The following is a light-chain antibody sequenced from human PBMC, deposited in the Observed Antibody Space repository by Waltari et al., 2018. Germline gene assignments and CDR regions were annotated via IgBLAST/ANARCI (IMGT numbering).Light chain of an antibody. J-gene: IGKJ2*01. Sequence: DVVMTQSPLSLPVTLGKPASISCRSSQSLVHSDGTTYLNWFHQRPGQSPRRLIYKVSNRESGVPDRFSGSGSGTDFTLKISRVEAEDVGIYYCLQNTYWPFIFGQGTKLEIK. CDR3: LQNTYWPFI. CDR1: QSLVHSDGTTY. CDR2: KVS. V-gene: IGKV2-30*02.